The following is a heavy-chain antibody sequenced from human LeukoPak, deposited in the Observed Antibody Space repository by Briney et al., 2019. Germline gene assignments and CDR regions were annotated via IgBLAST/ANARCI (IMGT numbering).Heavy chain of an antibody. V-gene: IGHV3-33*01. CDR1: GFTFSSYG. J-gene: IGHJ4*02. CDR2: IWYDGSNT. Sequence: QPGGSLRLSCAASGFTFSSYGMHWVRQAPGKGLEWVALIWYDGSNTDYAASVKGRFTISRDNSKNTLSLQMNSLRAEDTAVYYCARDKSSTRVVPTMGYWGQGTLVTVSS. CDR3: ARDKSSTRVVPTMGY. D-gene: IGHD5-12*01.